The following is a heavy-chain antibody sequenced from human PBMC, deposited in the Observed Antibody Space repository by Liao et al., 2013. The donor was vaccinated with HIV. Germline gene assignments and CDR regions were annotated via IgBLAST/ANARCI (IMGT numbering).Heavy chain of an antibody. V-gene: IGHV4-59*01. CDR1: GGSMSSYY. CDR2: IYYSGST. D-gene: IGHD7-27*01. J-gene: IGHJ2*01. Sequence: QVHLQESGPGLVKSSETLSLTCSVSGGSMSSYYWSWIRQPPGKGLEWIGYIYYSGSTNFNPSLKSRVTISVDTSKNQFSLKLTSVTAADTAVYYCARRRKGDWGYIDLWGRGTLVTVSS. CDR3: ARRRKGDWGYIDL.